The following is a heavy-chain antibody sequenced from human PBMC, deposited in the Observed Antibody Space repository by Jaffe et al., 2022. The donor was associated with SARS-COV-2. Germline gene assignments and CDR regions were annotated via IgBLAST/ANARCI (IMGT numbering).Heavy chain of an antibody. CDR3: AKEYRSGYYGSGPFDY. D-gene: IGHD3-10*01. CDR2: ISWNSGSI. CDR1: GFTFDDYA. Sequence: EVQLVESGGGLVQPGRSLRLSCAASGFTFDDYAMHWVRQAPGKGLEWVSGISWNSGSIGYADSVKGRFTISRDNAKNSLYLQMNSLRAEDTALYYCAKEYRSGYYGSGPFDYWGQGTLVTVSS. V-gene: IGHV3-9*01. J-gene: IGHJ4*02.